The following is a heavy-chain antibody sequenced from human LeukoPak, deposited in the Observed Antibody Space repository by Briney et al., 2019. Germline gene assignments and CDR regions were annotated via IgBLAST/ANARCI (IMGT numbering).Heavy chain of an antibody. J-gene: IGHJ6*03. V-gene: IGHV3-21*01. CDR1: GFTFSSYS. CDR3: EREGGSPPGYYYYYMDV. Sequence: GGSLRLSCAASGFTFSSYSMNWVRQAPGKGLEWVSSISSSSSYIYYADSVKGRFTISRDNAKNSLYLQMNGLRAEDTAVYYGEREGGSPPGYYYYYMDVWGKGTTVTVSS. CDR2: ISSSSSYI.